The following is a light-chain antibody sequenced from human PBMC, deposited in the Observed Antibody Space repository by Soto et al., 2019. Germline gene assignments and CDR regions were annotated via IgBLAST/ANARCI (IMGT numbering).Light chain of an antibody. CDR3: FSYTSSGTYV. CDR2: EVS. Sequence: QSARTQPASVSGSPGQSITISCTGTSSDVGNYKYVSWYQQHPGKAPKLMIYEVSNRPSGVSNRFSGSKSGNTASLTISGLQAEDETDYYCFSYTSSGTYVFGTGTKATVL. J-gene: IGLJ1*01. CDR1: SSDVGNYKY. V-gene: IGLV2-14*01.